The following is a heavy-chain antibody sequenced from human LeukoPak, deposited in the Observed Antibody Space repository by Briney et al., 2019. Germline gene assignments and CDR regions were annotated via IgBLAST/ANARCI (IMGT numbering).Heavy chain of an antibody. CDR1: GFTFSSYS. CDR2: ISSSSSTI. V-gene: IGHV3-48*04. CDR3: ARFGAGKFDY. D-gene: IGHD3-10*01. Sequence: GGSLRLSCAASGFTFSSYSMNWVRQAPGKGLEWVSYISSSSSTIYYADSVKGRFTISRDNAKNSLYLQMNSLRAEDTAVYYCARFGAGKFDYWGQGTLVTVSS. J-gene: IGHJ4*02.